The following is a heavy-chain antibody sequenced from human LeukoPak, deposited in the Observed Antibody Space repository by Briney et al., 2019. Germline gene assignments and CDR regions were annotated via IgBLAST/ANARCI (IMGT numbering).Heavy chain of an antibody. CDR3: AREGTTVTAQTFDY. D-gene: IGHD4-17*01. Sequence: ASVKVSCKASGYTFTSYGISWVRQAPGQGLEWMGWISAYNGNPNYAQTLQGRVTMTTDTSKSTAYMELRSLRSDDTAVCYCAREGTTVTAQTFDYWGQGTLVTVSS. CDR2: ISAYNGNP. J-gene: IGHJ4*02. V-gene: IGHV1-18*01. CDR1: GYTFTSYG.